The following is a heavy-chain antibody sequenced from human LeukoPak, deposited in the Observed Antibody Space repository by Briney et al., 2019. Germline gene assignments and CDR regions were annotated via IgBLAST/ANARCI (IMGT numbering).Heavy chain of an antibody. Sequence: ASVKVSCKASGYTFTNFGISWVRQAPGQGLEWMGWIGPYTGKTNYAQKFQGRVTMTRDTSTSTVYMELSSLRSEDTAVYYCARVNTAMVPPDYWGQGTLVTVSS. CDR1: GYTFTNFG. J-gene: IGHJ4*02. CDR3: ARVNTAMVPPDY. D-gene: IGHD5-18*01. CDR2: IGPYTGKT. V-gene: IGHV1-18*01.